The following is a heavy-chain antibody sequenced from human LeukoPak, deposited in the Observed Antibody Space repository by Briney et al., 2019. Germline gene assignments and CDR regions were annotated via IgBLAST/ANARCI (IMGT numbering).Heavy chain of an antibody. CDR3: AKGDSSGWYFDY. CDR1: GFTFSSYG. D-gene: IGHD6-19*01. CDR2: ISYDGSNK. V-gene: IGHV3-30*18. Sequence: GGSLRLSCAASGFTFSSYGMHWVRQAPGKGLEWVAVISYDGSNKYYADSVKGRVTISRDNSKNTLYLQMNSLRAEDTAVYYCAKGDSSGWYFDYWGQGTLVTVSS. J-gene: IGHJ4*02.